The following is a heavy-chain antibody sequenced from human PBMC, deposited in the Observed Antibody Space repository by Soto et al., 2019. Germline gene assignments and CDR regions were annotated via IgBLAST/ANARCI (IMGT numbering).Heavy chain of an antibody. J-gene: IGHJ4*02. Sequence: EVQLVESGGGLVQPGGSLRLSCAASGFTFSSYWMHWVRQAPGKGLVWVSRINSDGSSTSYADSVKGRFTISRDNAKNTLYLKINSVRAEDTAVYYCARDPSPGDYCGSRGPFDYWGQGTLVTASS. D-gene: IGHD3-22*01. CDR1: GFTFSSYW. CDR3: ARDPSPGDYCGSRGPFDY. CDR2: INSDGSST. V-gene: IGHV3-74*01.